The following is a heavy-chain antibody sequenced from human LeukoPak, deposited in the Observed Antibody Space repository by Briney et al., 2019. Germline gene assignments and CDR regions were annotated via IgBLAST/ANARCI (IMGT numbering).Heavy chain of an antibody. CDR2: IYTSGST. Sequence: SETLSLTCTVSGGSISSGSYYWSWIRQPAGKGLEWIGRIYTSGSTNYNPSLKSRVTISVDTSKNQFSLKLSSVTAADTAVYYCARDPIPYYYDSSGYGQFDYWGQGTLVTVSS. CDR1: GGSISSGSYY. D-gene: IGHD3-22*01. J-gene: IGHJ4*02. CDR3: ARDPIPYYYDSSGYGQFDY. V-gene: IGHV4-61*02.